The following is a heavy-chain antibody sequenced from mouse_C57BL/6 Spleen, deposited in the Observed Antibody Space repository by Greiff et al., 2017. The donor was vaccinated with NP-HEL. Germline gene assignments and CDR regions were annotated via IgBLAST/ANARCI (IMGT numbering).Heavy chain of an antibody. CDR2: IDPSGSYT. Sequence: QVQLQQPGAELVKPGASVKLSCKASGYTFTSYWMQWVNQRPGQGLEWIGEIDPSGSYTNYNQKFKGKATLTVDTSSSTAYMQLSSLTSEDSAVYYCARPGSSPLDDWGQGTTLTVSS. D-gene: IGHD1-1*01. CDR1: GYTFTSYW. J-gene: IGHJ2*01. V-gene: IGHV1-50*01. CDR3: ARPGSSPLDD.